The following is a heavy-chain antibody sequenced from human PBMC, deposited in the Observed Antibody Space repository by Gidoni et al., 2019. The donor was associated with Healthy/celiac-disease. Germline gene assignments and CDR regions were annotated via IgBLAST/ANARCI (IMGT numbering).Heavy chain of an antibody. CDR1: GFTFSSYA. CDR2: ISYDGSNK. D-gene: IGHD1-26*01. J-gene: IGHJ4*02. V-gene: IGHV3-30-3*01. CDR3: AREAQKTGWELLMLNY. Sequence: QVQLVESGGGVVQPGRSLRLSCAASGFTFSSYAMRWVRQAPGKGLEWVAVISYDGSNKYYADSVKGRFTISRDNSKNTLYLQMNSLRAEDTAVYYCAREAQKTGWELLMLNYWGQGTLVTVSS.